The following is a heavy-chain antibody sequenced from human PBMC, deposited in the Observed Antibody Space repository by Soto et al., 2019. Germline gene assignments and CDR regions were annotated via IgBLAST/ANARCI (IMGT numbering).Heavy chain of an antibody. Sequence: SETLSLTCTVSDGSLRSRNFYGGWIRQPPGKGLEWIGSISYSGNTYYNPSLESRVTIFGDTSKNQFSMNLRSVTAADTAIYYCARGREDTALASLYYFDYWGQGALVTVSS. CDR1: DGSLRSRNFY. D-gene: IGHD5-18*01. V-gene: IGHV4-39*01. J-gene: IGHJ4*02. CDR2: ISYSGNT. CDR3: ARGREDTALASLYYFDY.